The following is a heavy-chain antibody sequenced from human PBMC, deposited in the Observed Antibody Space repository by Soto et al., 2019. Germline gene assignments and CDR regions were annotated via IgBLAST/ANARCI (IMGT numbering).Heavy chain of an antibody. CDR3: ARDLGYALPDY. CDR2: INAGNGNT. V-gene: IGHV1-3*05. J-gene: IGHJ4*02. Sequence: QVQLVQSGAEEKKPGASVKVSCKASGYTFTSYAMHWVRQAPGQRLEWMGWINAGNGNTKYSQKFQGRVTITSDTSASTAYMELSSLRSEDTAGYYCARDLGYALPDYWGQGTLVTVSS. CDR1: GYTFTSYA. D-gene: IGHD2-15*01.